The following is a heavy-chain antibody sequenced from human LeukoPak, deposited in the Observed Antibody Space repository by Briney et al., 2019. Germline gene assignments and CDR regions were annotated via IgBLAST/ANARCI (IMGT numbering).Heavy chain of an antibody. J-gene: IGHJ4*02. CDR3: ARDGDYYDSSGYFDY. V-gene: IGHV3-21*01. CDR2: ISSSSSYI. CDR1: GFTFSSYS. Sequence: GGSLRLSCAASGFTFSSYSMNWVRQAPGKGLEWVSSISSSSSYIYYADSVKGRFTISRDNAKNSLYLRTNSLRAEDTAVYYCARDGDYYDSSGYFDYWGQGTLVTVSS. D-gene: IGHD3-22*01.